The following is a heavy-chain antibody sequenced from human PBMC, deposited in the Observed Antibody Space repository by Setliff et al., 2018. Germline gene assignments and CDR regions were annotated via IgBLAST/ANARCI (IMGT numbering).Heavy chain of an antibody. CDR2: ISGSGGST. CDR3: ARSETCHSTHCSPYDY. J-gene: IGHJ4*02. CDR1: GFTFTSYA. V-gene: IGHV3-23*01. Sequence: GGSLRLSCAASGFTFTSYAMNWVRQAPGKGLEWVSAISGSGGSTDYADSVKGRFTISRDNSKNTLYLQMNSLRAEDTAVYYCARSETCHSTHCSPYDYWGQGTPVTVSS. D-gene: IGHD2-2*01.